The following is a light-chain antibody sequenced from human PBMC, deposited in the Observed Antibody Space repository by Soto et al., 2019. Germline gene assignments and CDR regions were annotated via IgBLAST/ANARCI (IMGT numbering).Light chain of an antibody. CDR2: DVS. Sequence: QSALTPPASVSGSPGQSITISCTGTSSEVGGYNYVSWYQQHPGKAPKRMIYDVSNRPSGVSNRFSGSKSGNTASLTISRLQAEDEADYYCSSYTSSRTYVFGTGTQLTVL. CDR3: SSYTSSRTYV. J-gene: IGLJ1*01. CDR1: SSEVGGYNY. V-gene: IGLV2-14*01.